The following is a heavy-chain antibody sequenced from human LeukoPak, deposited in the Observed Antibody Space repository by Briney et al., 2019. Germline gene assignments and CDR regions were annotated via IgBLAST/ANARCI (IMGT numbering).Heavy chain of an antibody. CDR3: ARQDTATGAFDI. V-gene: IGHV1-69*06. D-gene: IGHD5-18*01. CDR1: GGTFSSYA. J-gene: IGHJ3*02. CDR2: IIPIFGTA. Sequence: SVKVSCKASGGTFSSYAISWVRQAPGQGLEWMGGIIPIFGTANYAQKFQGRVTITADKSTSTAYMELSSLRSEDMAVYYCARQDTATGAFDIWGQGTMVTVSS.